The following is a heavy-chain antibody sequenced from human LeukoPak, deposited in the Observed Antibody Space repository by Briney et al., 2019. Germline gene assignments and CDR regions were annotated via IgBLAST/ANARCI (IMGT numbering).Heavy chain of an antibody. J-gene: IGHJ6*02. CDR1: GGSFSSYA. Sequence: GASVKVSCKASGGSFSSYAFSWVRQAPGQGLEWMGRITPIVGIATYTQKFQGRVTITADKFTSTAYMELSSLRSEDTAVYYCASGLGFCSGSDCTNLVRDYYYGMNVWGQGTTVTVSS. CDR3: ASGLGFCSGSDCTNLVRDYYYGMNV. V-gene: IGHV1-69*04. D-gene: IGHD2-15*01. CDR2: ITPIVGIA.